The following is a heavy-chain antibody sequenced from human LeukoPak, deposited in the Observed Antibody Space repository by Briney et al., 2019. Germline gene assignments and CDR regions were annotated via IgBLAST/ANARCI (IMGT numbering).Heavy chain of an antibody. CDR1: GYTFTCYY. Sequence: ASVKVSCKASGYTFTCYYMHWVRQAPGQGLEWMGWINPNSGGTNYAQKFQGRVTMTRDTSISTAYMELSRLRSDDTAVYYCARGGPFVVPAAIDWFDPWGQGTLVTVSS. J-gene: IGHJ5*02. CDR3: ARGGPFVVPAAIDWFDP. CDR2: INPNSGGT. V-gene: IGHV1-2*02. D-gene: IGHD2-2*01.